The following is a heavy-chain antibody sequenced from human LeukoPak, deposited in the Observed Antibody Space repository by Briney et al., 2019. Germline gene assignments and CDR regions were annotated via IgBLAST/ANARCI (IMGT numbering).Heavy chain of an antibody. CDR1: GGSISTSNYY. D-gene: IGHD4-11*01. CDR3: ARGNLWDYRRYYYYMDV. CDR2: IFYSGST. J-gene: IGHJ6*03. V-gene: IGHV4-39*07. Sequence: SETLSLTCTVPGGSISTSNYYWGWIRQPPGKGLEWIGNIFYSGSTYYSPSLRSRVTISVDTSKNQFSLRLNSVTAADTAVYYCARGNLWDYRRYYYYMDVWGKGTTVTVSS.